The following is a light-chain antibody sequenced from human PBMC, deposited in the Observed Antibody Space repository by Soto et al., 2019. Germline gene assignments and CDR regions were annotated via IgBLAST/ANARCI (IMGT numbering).Light chain of an antibody. CDR1: QSISNY. V-gene: IGKV1-39*01. J-gene: IGKJ1*01. Sequence: DIQMTQSPSSLSASVGDRVTITCRASQSISNYLNWYQQKQGKAPKLLIYAASSLQSGVPSRFSGSGSGTDFTLNISSLQPEDFATYYCQQSYATPRTFGQGTKVEIK. CDR3: QQSYATPRT. CDR2: AAS.